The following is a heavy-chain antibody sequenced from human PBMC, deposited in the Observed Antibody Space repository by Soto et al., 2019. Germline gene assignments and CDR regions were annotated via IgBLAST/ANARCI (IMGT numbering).Heavy chain of an antibody. CDR1: GFTFSSYG. D-gene: IGHD3-22*01. J-gene: IGHJ4*02. CDR2: ISYDGSNK. V-gene: IGHV3-30*18. CDR3: AKDSHSSGPDY. Sequence: GGSLRLSCAASGFTFSSYGMHWVRQAPGKGLEWVAVISYDGSNKYYADSVKGRFTISRDNSKNTLYLQMNSLRAEDTAVYYCAKDSHSSGPDYWGQGTLLTVSS.